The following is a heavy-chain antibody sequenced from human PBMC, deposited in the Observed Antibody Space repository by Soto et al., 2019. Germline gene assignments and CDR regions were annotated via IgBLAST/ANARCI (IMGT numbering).Heavy chain of an antibody. CDR3: AQEYGRPLTY. Sequence: QVKLVESGGGVVQPGRSLRLSCAASGFSFGRYGMHWVRQAPGKGLEWVAVISYDGTNKYYADSVKGRFTISRDNSKNMLYMQMNSLRAEYTAVYYGAQEYGRPLTYWGQGTLVTVSP. J-gene: IGHJ4*02. D-gene: IGHD1-1*01. CDR2: ISYDGTNK. V-gene: IGHV3-30*18. CDR1: GFSFGRYG.